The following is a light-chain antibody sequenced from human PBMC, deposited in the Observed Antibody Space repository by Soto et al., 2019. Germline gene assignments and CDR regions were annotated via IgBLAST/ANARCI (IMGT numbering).Light chain of an antibody. CDR2: AAS. J-gene: IGKJ2*01. CDR1: QSISSY. V-gene: IGKV1-39*01. CDR3: QQSYSTVGYT. Sequence: DIQMTQSPSSLSASVGDRVTITCRASQSISSYLNWYQQKPGKAPKLLIYAASSLQSGVPSRFSVSGSGTDFTLTISSLQPEDFATYYCQQSYSTVGYTFGQGTKLEIK.